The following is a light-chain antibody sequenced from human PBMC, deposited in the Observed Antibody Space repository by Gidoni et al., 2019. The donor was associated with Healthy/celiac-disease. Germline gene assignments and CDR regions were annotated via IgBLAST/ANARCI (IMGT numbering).Light chain of an antibody. V-gene: IGKV1-5*03. J-gene: IGKJ1*01. CDR1: QSISSW. CDR2: TAS. CDR3: QQYNSYWT. Sequence: DIQMTQSPSTLSASVGDRVTITCRASQSISSWLAWYQQKPGKAPKLLIYTASSFESGVPSRFSGSGSGTEFTLTISSLQPDDFATYYCQQYNSYWTFXHXTKVEIK.